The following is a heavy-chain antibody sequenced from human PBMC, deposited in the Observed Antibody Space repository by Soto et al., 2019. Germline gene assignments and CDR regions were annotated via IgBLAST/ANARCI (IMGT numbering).Heavy chain of an antibody. V-gene: IGHV3-23*01. CDR2: ISGSGDVS. J-gene: IGHJ5*01. CDR1: GSIFSNYA. D-gene: IGHD4-4*01. Sequence: PGGSLRLSCAASGSIFSNYATSWVRQAPGKGLEWVSTISGSGDVSRYADSVKDRFTISRDNSKNNMYLHMNSLRAEDTAMYYCATFITVTNTDSWGQGTLVTVSS. CDR3: ATFITVTNTDS.